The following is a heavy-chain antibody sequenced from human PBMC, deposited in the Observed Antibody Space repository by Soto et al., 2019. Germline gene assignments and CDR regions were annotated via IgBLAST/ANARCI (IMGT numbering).Heavy chain of an antibody. V-gene: IGHV3-23*01. CDR3: ARRDSVYIWGSYDY. CDR2: ISSSGGST. D-gene: IGHD3-16*01. Sequence: EVQLLESGGGLVQPGGSLRLACAASGFTFSSYDMGWVRQAPGQGLQWISVISSSGGSTYYADSVKGRVTIARDNSKDTVCLDMNSLRAEDSAGYYCARRDSVYIWGSYDYWGQGTLVTVSS. J-gene: IGHJ4*02. CDR1: GFTFSSYD.